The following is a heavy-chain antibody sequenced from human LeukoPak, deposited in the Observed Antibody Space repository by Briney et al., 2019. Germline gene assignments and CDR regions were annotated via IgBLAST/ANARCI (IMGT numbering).Heavy chain of an antibody. V-gene: IGHV3-21*01. J-gene: IGHJ3*01. CDR2: ISSSSSYI. CDR3: ARPGYTAGYDL. D-gene: IGHD3-9*01. Sequence: GGSLRLSCAASGFTFSSYSMNWVRQAPGKGLEWVSSISSSSSYIYYADSVKGRFTISRDNAKNLLYLQMNSLRAEDTAVYYCARPGYTAGYDLWGQGTLVTVSS. CDR1: GFTFSSYS.